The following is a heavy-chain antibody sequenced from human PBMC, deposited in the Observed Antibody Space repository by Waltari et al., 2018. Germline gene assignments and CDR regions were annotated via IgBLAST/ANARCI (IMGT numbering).Heavy chain of an antibody. V-gene: IGHV3-64D*06. CDR3: VKDSSITVFGLIPTFLPFDI. Sequence: EVQLVESGGGMVQPGGSLRLSCSASGFTFSSYAMYWVRQAPGKGLEYVSGISSSGGKTDYAESVKCRFTISRDTSKNTLYLQTSSLRAEDTAVYYCVKDSSITVFGLIPTFLPFDIWGQGTMVTVSS. J-gene: IGHJ3*02. CDR1: GFTFSSYA. D-gene: IGHD3-3*01. CDR2: ISSSGGKT.